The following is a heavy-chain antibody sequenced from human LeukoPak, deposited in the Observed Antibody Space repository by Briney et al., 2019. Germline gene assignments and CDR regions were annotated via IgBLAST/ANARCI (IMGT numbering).Heavy chain of an antibody. Sequence: ASVKVSCKASGYTFTGYYMHWVRQAPGQGLEWMGWINPNSGGTNYAQKFQGRVTMTRDTSISTAYMELSRLRSDDTAMYYCARLGMGTTHAFDIWGQGTMVTVSS. J-gene: IGHJ3*02. V-gene: IGHV1-2*02. CDR2: INPNSGGT. D-gene: IGHD5-18*01. CDR3: ARLGMGTTHAFDI. CDR1: GYTFTGYY.